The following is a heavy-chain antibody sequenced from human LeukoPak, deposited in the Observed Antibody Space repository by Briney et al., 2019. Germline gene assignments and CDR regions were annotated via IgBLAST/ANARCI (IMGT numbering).Heavy chain of an antibody. CDR3: ARGKPQRGYCSSTSCYPPY. D-gene: IGHD2-2*01. J-gene: IGHJ4*02. CDR1: GGSFSGYY. V-gene: IGHV4-34*01. Sequence: SETLSLTCAVYGGSFSGYYWSWIRQPPGKGLEWIGEINHSGSTNYNPSLKSRVTISVDTSKNQFSLKLSSVTAADTAVYYCARGKPQRGYCSSTSCYPPYWGQGTLVTVSS. CDR2: INHSGST.